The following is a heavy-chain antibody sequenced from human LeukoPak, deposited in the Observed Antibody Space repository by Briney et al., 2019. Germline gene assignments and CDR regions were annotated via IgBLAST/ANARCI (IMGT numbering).Heavy chain of an antibody. V-gene: IGHV2-5*02. J-gene: IGHJ5*02. CDR3: AHRQYYNSRWFDP. D-gene: IGHD3-22*01. CDR2: LFGDDDK. Sequence: SGPTLVNPTQTLTLTCTFSGFSLNSNTMGVGWIRQPPGKALEWLALLFGDDDKRYSPSLKSRLAITRDTSKDQVVLTMTNMDPVDTATYYCAHRQYYNSRWFDPWGQGILVTVSS. CDR1: GFSLNSNTMG.